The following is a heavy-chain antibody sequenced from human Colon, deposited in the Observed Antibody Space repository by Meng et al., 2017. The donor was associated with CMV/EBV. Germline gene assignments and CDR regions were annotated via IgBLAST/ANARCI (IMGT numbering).Heavy chain of an antibody. Sequence: SCAVSGFTVSSSFMSWVRQPPGKGLEWVSVIYGDSTTHYGDSVKGRFTISRDNSRNTVYLQMNSLRAEDTAVYYCTGGLGRTSRYVDWGQGALVTVSS. J-gene: IGHJ4*02. V-gene: IGHV3-53*01. CDR3: TGGLGRTSRYVD. CDR1: GFTVSSSF. D-gene: IGHD2-2*01. CDR2: IYGDSTT.